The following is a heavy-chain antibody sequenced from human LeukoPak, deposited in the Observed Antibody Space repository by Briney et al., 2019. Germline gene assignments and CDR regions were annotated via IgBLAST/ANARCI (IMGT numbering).Heavy chain of an antibody. V-gene: IGHV1-58*02. Sequence: SVTVSCKASGFTFTSSAMQWVRQPRGQRLEWIGWIVVGSGNTNYAQKFQERVTITRDMSTSTAYMELSSLRSEDTAVYYCAASNSSSYYGMDVWGQGTTVTVSS. J-gene: IGHJ6*02. CDR3: AASNSSSYYGMDV. CDR2: IVVGSGNT. CDR1: GFTFTSSA. D-gene: IGHD6-13*01.